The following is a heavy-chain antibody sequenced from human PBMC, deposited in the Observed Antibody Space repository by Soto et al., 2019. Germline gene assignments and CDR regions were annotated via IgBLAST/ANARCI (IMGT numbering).Heavy chain of an antibody. CDR3: ARECSSTSCYDYYYYGMDV. Sequence: GPSVKVSCKASVYTFTSYGISWVRQATGQGLEWMGWISAYNGNTNYAQKLQGRVTMTTDTSTSTAYMELRSLRSDDTAVYYCARECSSTSCYDYYYYGMDVWGQGTTVTVSS. J-gene: IGHJ6*02. D-gene: IGHD2-2*01. CDR1: VYTFTSYG. CDR2: ISAYNGNT. V-gene: IGHV1-18*01.